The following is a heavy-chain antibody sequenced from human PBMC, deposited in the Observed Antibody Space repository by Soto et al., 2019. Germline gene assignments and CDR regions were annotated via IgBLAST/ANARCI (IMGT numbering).Heavy chain of an antibody. V-gene: IGHV3-23*01. Sequence: PGGSLRLSCAASGFTFSSYAMSWVRQAPGKGLEWVSAISGSGGSTYYADSVKGRFTISRDNSKNTLYLQMNSLRAEDTAVYYCAKDYVRGFGELLTIPIDYWGQGTLVTVSS. CDR2: ISGSGGST. CDR1: GFTFSSYA. CDR3: AKDYVRGFGELLTIPIDY. D-gene: IGHD3-10*01. J-gene: IGHJ4*02.